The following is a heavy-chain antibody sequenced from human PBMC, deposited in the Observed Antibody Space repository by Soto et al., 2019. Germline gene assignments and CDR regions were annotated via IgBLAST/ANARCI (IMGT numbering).Heavy chain of an antibody. Sequence: GASVKVSCKASGYTFTSYGISWVRQAPGQGLEWMGWISAYNGNTNYAQKLQGRVTMTTDTSTSTAYMELRSLRSDDTAVYYCASTTYYYDSSGYYYVDYFDYWGQGTLVTVSS. CDR3: ASTTYYYDSSGYYYVDYFDY. V-gene: IGHV1-18*01. D-gene: IGHD3-22*01. CDR2: ISAYNGNT. J-gene: IGHJ4*02. CDR1: GYTFTSYG.